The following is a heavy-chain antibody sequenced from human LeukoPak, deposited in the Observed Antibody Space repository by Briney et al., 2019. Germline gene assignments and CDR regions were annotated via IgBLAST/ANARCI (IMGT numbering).Heavy chain of an antibody. J-gene: IGHJ5*02. CDR2: FDPEDGGT. CDR3: ATDVEGGYGP. D-gene: IGHD5-12*01. V-gene: IGHV1-24*01. Sequence: ASVKVSCKASGYTFTGYYMHWVRQAPGKGLEWMGGFDPEDGGTSYAQKFQGRVTMTEDTSTDTAYMELSSLRSEDTAVYYCATDVEGGYGPWGQGTLVTVSS. CDR1: GYTFTGYY.